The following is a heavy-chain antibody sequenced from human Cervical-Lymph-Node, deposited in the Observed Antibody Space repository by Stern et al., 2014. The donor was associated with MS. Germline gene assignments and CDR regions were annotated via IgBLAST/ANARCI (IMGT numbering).Heavy chain of an antibody. CDR3: ARGYSYGYGIDY. CDR2: ISAYNGDT. Sequence: QVQLGQSGAEVKKPGASVKVSCKASGYIFSAYGINWVRQVPGPGLEWMGWISAYNGDTNFTQNFQGRVTMTTDTSTKTVYMELRNLTFDDTAVYFCARGYSYGYGIDYWGRGSLITVSS. J-gene: IGHJ4*02. V-gene: IGHV1-18*01. D-gene: IGHD5-18*01. CDR1: GYIFSAYG.